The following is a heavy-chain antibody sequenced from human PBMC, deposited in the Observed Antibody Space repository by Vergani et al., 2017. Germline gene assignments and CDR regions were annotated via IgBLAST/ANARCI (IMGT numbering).Heavy chain of an antibody. CDR1: GGTFSSYT. CDR3: AREGCSGGSDYGADY. Sequence: QVQLVQSGAEVKKPGSSVKVSCKASGGTFSSYTISWVRQAPGQGLEWMGRIIPILGIANYAQKFQGRVTIAADKSTSTAYMELSSLRSEDTAVYYCAREGCSGGSDYGADYWGQGTLVTVSS. J-gene: IGHJ4*02. V-gene: IGHV1-69*08. D-gene: IGHD2-15*01. CDR2: IIPILGIA.